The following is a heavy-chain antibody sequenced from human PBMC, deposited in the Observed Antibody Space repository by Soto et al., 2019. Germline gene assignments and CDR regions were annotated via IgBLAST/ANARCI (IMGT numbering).Heavy chain of an antibody. CDR1: GYTFTSYA. D-gene: IGHD2-15*01. CDR2: INVGNGNT. V-gene: IGHV1-3*01. J-gene: IGHJ5*02. CDR3: ARNRAPGYCSGGSCYSSNWFDP. Sequence: ASVKVSCKASGYTFTSYAMHWVRQAPGQRLEWMGWINVGNGNTKYSQKFQGRVTITRDTSASTAYMELSSLRSEDTAVYYCARNRAPGYCSGGSCYSSNWFDPWGQGTLVTSPQ.